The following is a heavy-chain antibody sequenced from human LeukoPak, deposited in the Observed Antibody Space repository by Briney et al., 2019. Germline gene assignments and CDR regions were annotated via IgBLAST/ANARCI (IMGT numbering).Heavy chain of an antibody. CDR1: GGSISSGDYY. J-gene: IGHJ4*02. Sequence: SETLSLTCTVSGGSISSGDYYWSWIRQPPGKGLEWIGYIYYSGSTYYNPSLKSRVTISVGTSKNQFSLKLSSVTAADTAVYYCARAEYGSGSYSDYWGQGTLVTVSS. CDR3: ARAEYGSGSYSDY. D-gene: IGHD3-10*01. V-gene: IGHV4-30-4*01. CDR2: IYYSGST.